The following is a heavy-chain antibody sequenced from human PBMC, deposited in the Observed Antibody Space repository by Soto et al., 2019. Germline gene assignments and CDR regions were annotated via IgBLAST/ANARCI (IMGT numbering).Heavy chain of an antibody. CDR3: ARTLQASGFGEFYYYNLMDV. CDR2: IYYSGRT. CDR1: GYSIGSTNW. D-gene: IGHD3-10*01. J-gene: IGHJ6*02. Sequence: QVQLQESGPGLVRPSDTLSLTCAVSGYSIGSTNWWGWIRQPPGKGLEWIGYIYYSGRTYYNRSRKSRLTMSVDTSKNQFSLSLRSVTAVDTAVYYCARTLQASGFGEFYYYNLMDVWGQGTTVTVSS. V-gene: IGHV4-28*01.